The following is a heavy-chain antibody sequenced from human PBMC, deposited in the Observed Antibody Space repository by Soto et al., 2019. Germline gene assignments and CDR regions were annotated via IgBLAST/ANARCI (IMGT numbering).Heavy chain of an antibody. CDR2: IYYSGST. CDR1: GGSISSHY. J-gene: IGHJ6*03. Sequence: SETLSLTCTVSGGSISSHYWSWIRQPPGKGLEWIGYIYYSGSTNYNPSLKSRVTISVDTSKNQFSLKLSSVAAADTAVYYCARHSWSNWNYYYMDVWGKGTTVTVSS. CDR3: ARHSWSNWNYYYMDV. D-gene: IGHD1-1*01. V-gene: IGHV4-59*08.